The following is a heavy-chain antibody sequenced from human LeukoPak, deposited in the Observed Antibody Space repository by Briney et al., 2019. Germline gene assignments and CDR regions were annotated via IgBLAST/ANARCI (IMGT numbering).Heavy chain of an antibody. CDR2: MNPNSGNT. Sequence: ASVKVSCKASGYTFTSYDINWVRQAAGQGLEWMGWMNPNSGNTGYAQKFQGRVTMTRNTSISTAYMELSSLRSEDTAVYYCARSPYYYGSGSYPDWGQGTLVTVSS. D-gene: IGHD3-10*01. V-gene: IGHV1-8*01. CDR3: ARSPYYYGSGSYPD. J-gene: IGHJ4*02. CDR1: GYTFTSYD.